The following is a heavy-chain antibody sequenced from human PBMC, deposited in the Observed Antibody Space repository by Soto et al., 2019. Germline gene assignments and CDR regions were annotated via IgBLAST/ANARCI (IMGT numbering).Heavy chain of an antibody. CDR2: IYHSGTT. J-gene: IGHJ3*02. CDR1: NDSISSLSW. D-gene: IGHD3-10*01. Sequence: QVQLQESGPGLVEPSGTLSLTCVVSNDSISSLSWWVWVRQSPGTGLEWIGEIYHSGTTNYNPDLKRRVSTSVDKSNNHFSLKLRSVTAADTAVDYCARAVAMVSGSFHSYDAFDIWGRGTMVTVSS. V-gene: IGHV4-4*02. CDR3: ARAVAMVSGSFHSYDAFDI.